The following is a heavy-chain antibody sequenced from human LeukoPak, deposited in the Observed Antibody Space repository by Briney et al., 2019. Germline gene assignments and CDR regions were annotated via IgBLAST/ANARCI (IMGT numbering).Heavy chain of an antibody. CDR3: ARSVVVVPPLYYYGMDV. D-gene: IGHD3-22*01. CDR1: GGSISSGGYY. Sequence: SETLSLTCTVSGGSISSGGYYWSWIRRHPGKGLEWIGYIYYSGSTYYNPSLKSRVTISVDTSKNQFSLKLSSVTAADTAVYYCARSVVVVPPLYYYGMDVWGQGTTVTVSS. J-gene: IGHJ6*02. V-gene: IGHV4-31*03. CDR2: IYYSGST.